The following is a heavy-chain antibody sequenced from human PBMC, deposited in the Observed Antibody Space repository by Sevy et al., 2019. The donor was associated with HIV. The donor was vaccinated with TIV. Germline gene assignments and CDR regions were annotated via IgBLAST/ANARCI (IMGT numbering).Heavy chain of an antibody. CDR3: ARVPSCGGDCYSVPYFDY. V-gene: IGHV1-2*02. CDR1: GYTFTGYY. J-gene: IGHJ4*02. Sequence: ASVKVSCKASGYTFTGYYMHWVRQAPGQGLEWMGWINPNSGGTNYAQKFQGRVTMTRGTSISTAYMELSRLRSDDTAVYYCARVPSCGGDCYSVPYFDYWGQGTLVTVSS. D-gene: IGHD2-21*02. CDR2: INPNSGGT.